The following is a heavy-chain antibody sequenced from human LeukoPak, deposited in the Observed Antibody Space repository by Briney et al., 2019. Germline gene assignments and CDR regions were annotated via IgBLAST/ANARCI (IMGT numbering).Heavy chain of an antibody. CDR2: IKQDANEK. CDR1: GFTFNSYA. J-gene: IGHJ4*02. V-gene: IGHV3-7*01. Sequence: GGSLRLSCAASGFTFNSYAMSWVRQAPGKGLEWVANIKQDANEKYYVDSVKGRFTISRDNAKNSLYLQMNSLRAEDTAVYYCARVASGASCYWGYWGQGTLVTVSS. D-gene: IGHD2-15*01. CDR3: ARVASGASCYWGY.